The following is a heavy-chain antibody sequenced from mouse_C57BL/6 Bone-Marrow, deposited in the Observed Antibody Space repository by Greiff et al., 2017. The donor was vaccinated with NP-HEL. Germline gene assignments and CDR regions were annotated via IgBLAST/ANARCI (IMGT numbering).Heavy chain of an antibody. V-gene: IGHV5-9-1*02. J-gene: IGHJ4*01. D-gene: IGHD1-1*01. CDR2: ISSGGDYI. CDR1: GFTFSSYA. CDR3: TRDPPYTTVVATDYAMDY. Sequence: EVQGVESGEGLVKPGGSLKLSCAASGFTFSSYAMSWVRQTPEKRLEWVAYISSGGDYIYYADTVKGRFTISRDNARNTLYLQMSSLKSEDTAMYYCTRDPPYTTVVATDYAMDYWGQGTSVTVSS.